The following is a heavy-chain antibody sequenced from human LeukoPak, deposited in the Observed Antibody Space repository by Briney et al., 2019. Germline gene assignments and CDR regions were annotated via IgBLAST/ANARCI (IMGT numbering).Heavy chain of an antibody. V-gene: IGHV3-21*01. CDR3: ASNADYYDSSGYYLGY. D-gene: IGHD3-22*01. Sequence: GGSLRLSCAASGFTFSGYSMNWVRQAPGKGLEWVSSISSSSSYIYYADSVKGRFTISRDNAKNSLYLQMNSLRAEDTAVYYCASNADYYDSSGYYLGYWGQGTLVTVSS. CDR1: GFTFSGYS. J-gene: IGHJ4*02. CDR2: ISSSSSYI.